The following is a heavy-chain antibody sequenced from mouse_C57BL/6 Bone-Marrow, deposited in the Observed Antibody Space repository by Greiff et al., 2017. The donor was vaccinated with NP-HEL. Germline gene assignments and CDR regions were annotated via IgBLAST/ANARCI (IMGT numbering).Heavy chain of an antibody. Sequence: QVQLQQSGAELARPGASVKLSCKASGYTFTSYGISWVKQRTGQGLEWIGEIYPRSGNTYYNEKVKGKAKLTADKSSSTAYMELRSLTSEDSAVYFCARPLSPHFGYWGQGTTLTVSS. J-gene: IGHJ2*01. CDR3: ARPLSPHFGY. CDR2: IYPRSGNT. CDR1: GYTFTSYG. D-gene: IGHD6-5*01. V-gene: IGHV1-81*01.